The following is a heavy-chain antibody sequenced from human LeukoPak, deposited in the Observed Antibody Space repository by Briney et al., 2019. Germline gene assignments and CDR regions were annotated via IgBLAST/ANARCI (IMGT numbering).Heavy chain of an antibody. Sequence: SETLSLTFAFYGVTFCNYYWSWIRQPPGQGLEWIGEINHSGSTNYNPSLKSRVTISVDTSKNQLSLKLSSVIDAVADAYYCARVKGAITMVRGVIDYWGQGTLVTVSS. CDR1: GVTFCNYY. J-gene: IGHJ4*02. CDR3: ARVKGAITMVRGVIDY. V-gene: IGHV4-34*01. CDR2: INHSGST. D-gene: IGHD3-10*01.